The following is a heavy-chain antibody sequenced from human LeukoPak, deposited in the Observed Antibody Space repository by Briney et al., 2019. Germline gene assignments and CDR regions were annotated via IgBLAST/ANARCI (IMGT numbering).Heavy chain of an antibody. CDR3: ARYYYDSSGYYYGMAV. D-gene: IGHD3-22*01. CDR2: IYYSGST. CDR1: GGSFSGYY. V-gene: IGHV4-59*01. J-gene: IGHJ6*02. Sequence: SETLSLTCAVCGGSFSGYYWSWIRQPPGKGLEWIGDIYYSGSTNYNPSLKSRVTISVDTSKNQFSLKLSSVTAADTAVYYCARYYYDSSGYYYGMAVWGQGTTVTVSS.